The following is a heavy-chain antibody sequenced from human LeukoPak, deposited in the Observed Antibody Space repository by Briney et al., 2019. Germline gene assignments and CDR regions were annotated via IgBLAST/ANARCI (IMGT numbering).Heavy chain of an antibody. Sequence: GGSLRLSCAASGFTFSSYGMNWVRQAPGKGLEWVAFIRYDGSNKYYADSVKGRFTISRDNSKNTLYLQMNSLRAEDTAVYYCAKDFYESSGYYYDYWGQGTLVTVSS. J-gene: IGHJ4*02. CDR3: AKDFYESSGYYYDY. CDR1: GFTFSSYG. D-gene: IGHD3-22*01. CDR2: IRYDGSNK. V-gene: IGHV3-30*02.